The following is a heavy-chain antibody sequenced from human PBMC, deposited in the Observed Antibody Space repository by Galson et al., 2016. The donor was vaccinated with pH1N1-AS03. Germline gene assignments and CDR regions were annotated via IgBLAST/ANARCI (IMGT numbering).Heavy chain of an antibody. Sequence: VKVSCKASGGTFDKYGVGWVRQAPGQGLEWVGGVIPMAGTANYGQKFRGRVSISADASKTTVYMDLSSLTSEDTAVYYCARDRGHRSTVYRVTIASDAFDIWGQGTMVTVS. J-gene: IGHJ3*02. D-gene: IGHD2-2*01. CDR2: VIPMAGTA. CDR3: ARDRGHRSTVYRVTIASDAFDI. CDR1: GGTFDKYG. V-gene: IGHV1-69*01.